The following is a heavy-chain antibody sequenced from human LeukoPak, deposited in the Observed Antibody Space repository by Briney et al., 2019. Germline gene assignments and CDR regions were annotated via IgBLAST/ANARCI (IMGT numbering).Heavy chain of an antibody. J-gene: IGHJ4*02. Sequence: GGSLRLSCAASGFTFGIFAMHWVRQAPGKGLEYVSAISTDGSATYYANSVKGRFTISRDNSKNTLYLQMGSLRAEDMAVYYCTRWGSTSCYDYWGQGTLVTVSS. CDR1: GFTFGIFA. CDR2: ISTDGSAT. V-gene: IGHV3-64*01. D-gene: IGHD2-2*01. CDR3: TRWGSTSCYDY.